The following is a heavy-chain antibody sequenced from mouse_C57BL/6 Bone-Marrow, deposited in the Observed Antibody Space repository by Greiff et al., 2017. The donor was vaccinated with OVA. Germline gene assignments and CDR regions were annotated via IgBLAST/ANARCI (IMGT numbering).Heavy chain of an antibody. D-gene: IGHD2-4*01. Sequence: VQLQQSGPVLVKPGPSVKISCKASGFTFTDYYMHWVKQSHGKSLEWIGIVYPYNGGTSYNQKFKGKATLTVDTSSSTAYMELNRLTSEDSAVYYGARDRNYDYDVDYFDYWGQGTTLTVSS. V-gene: IGHV1-36*01. CDR3: ARDRNYDYDVDYFDY. J-gene: IGHJ2*01. CDR1: GFTFTDYY. CDR2: VYPYNGGT.